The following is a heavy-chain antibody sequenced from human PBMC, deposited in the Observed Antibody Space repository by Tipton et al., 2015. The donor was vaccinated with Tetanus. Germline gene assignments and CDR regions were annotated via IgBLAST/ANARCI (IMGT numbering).Heavy chain of an antibody. CDR2: VYYTGST. CDR1: GDSVSGYY. V-gene: IGHV4-59*02. J-gene: IGHJ4*02. CDR3: AGVTAQRTELYFDH. Sequence: GLVKPSETLSLTCTVSGDSVSGYYWSWLRQPPGKGLEWIGYVYYTGSTNHNPSLKSRVTISMDRSKNQISQQLTSVTAADTAVYFCAGVTAQRTELYFDHWGQGSLVTVSS. D-gene: IGHD6-13*01.